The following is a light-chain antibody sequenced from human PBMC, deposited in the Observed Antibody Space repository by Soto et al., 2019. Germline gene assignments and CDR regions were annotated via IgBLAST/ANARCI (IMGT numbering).Light chain of an antibody. Sequence: QAVVTQPPSASGTPGQRVTISCSGSSSNIGSNAVNWYQQLPGAAPKLLIYSNNQRPSGVPDRFSGSKSGTSASLAISGLQSEDETDYYCAAWDASLNGVLFGGGTKVTVL. CDR1: SSNIGSNA. V-gene: IGLV1-44*01. CDR2: SNN. J-gene: IGLJ2*01. CDR3: AAWDASLNGVL.